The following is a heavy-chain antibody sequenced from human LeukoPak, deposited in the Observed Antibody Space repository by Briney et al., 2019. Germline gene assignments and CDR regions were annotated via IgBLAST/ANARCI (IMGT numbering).Heavy chain of an antibody. CDR2: IIPIFGTA. CDR3: ARGITMVRGVYYYYYMDV. CDR1: GGTFSSYA. D-gene: IGHD3-10*01. J-gene: IGHJ6*03. Sequence: SVKVSCKASGGTFSSYAISWVRQAPGQGLEWMGGIIPIFGTANYAQKFQGRVTITADESTSTAYMELSSLRSEDTAVYYCARGITMVRGVYYYYYMDVWGKGTTVTVSS. V-gene: IGHV1-69*01.